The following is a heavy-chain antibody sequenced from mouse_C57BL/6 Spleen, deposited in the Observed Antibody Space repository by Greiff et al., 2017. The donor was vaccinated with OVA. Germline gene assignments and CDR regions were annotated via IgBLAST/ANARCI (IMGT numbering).Heavy chain of an antibody. CDR1: GYTFTSYW. Sequence: QVQLPPPGAELVKPGASVKMSCKASGYTFTSYWITWVKQRPGQGLERIGDIYPGSGSTNYKEKFKIKATLTVDTSSSTAYMQLSSLTSEDSAVYYCARSTYGKSAMDYWGQGTSVTVSS. V-gene: IGHV1-55*01. CDR3: ARSTYGKSAMDY. CDR2: IYPGSGST. J-gene: IGHJ4*01. D-gene: IGHD2-1*01.